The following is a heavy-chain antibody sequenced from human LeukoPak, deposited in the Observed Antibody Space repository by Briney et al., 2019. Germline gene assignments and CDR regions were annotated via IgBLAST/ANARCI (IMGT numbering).Heavy chain of an antibody. CDR1: GGSFSGYY. D-gene: IGHD3-22*01. CDR2: INHSGST. CDR3: ARASSRTYYYDSSGYYAYYFDY. Sequence: PSETLSLTCAVYGGSFSGYYWSWIRQPPGKGLEWIGEINHSGSTNYNPSLKSRVTISVDTSKNQFSLKLSSVTAADTAVYYCARASSRTYYYDSSGYYAYYFDYWGQGTLVTVSS. V-gene: IGHV4-34*01. J-gene: IGHJ4*02.